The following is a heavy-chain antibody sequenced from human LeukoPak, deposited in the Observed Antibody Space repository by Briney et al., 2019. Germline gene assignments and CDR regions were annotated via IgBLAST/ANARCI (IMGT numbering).Heavy chain of an antibody. CDR1: GYAFTSFD. CDR3: ARDRCSGGSCYGSS. D-gene: IGHD2-15*01. CDR2: IIPIFGTA. J-gene: IGHJ4*02. V-gene: IGHV1-69*13. Sequence: SVKVSCKASGYAFTSFDINWVRQAPGQGLEWMGGIIPIFGTANYAQKFQGRVTITADESTSTAYMELSSLRSEDTAVYYCARDRCSGGSCYGSSWGQGTLVTVSS.